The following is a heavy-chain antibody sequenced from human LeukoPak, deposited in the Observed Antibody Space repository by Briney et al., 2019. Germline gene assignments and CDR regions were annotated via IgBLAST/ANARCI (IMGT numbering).Heavy chain of an antibody. V-gene: IGHV3-13*01. D-gene: IGHD6-19*01. Sequence: GGSLRLSCAASGFTFSSYDMHWVRQATGKGLEWVSAIGTAGDTYYPGSVKGRFTISRDNSKNTLYLQMNSLRAEDTAVYYCAKILVAGYFDYWGQGTLVTVSS. CDR2: IGTAGDT. J-gene: IGHJ4*02. CDR1: GFTFSSYD. CDR3: AKILVAGYFDY.